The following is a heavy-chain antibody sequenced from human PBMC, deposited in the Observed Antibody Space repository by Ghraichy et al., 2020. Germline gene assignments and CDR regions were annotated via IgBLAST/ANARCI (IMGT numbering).Heavy chain of an antibody. J-gene: IGHJ5*02. CDR2: IYGSGST. V-gene: IGHV4-59*01. CDR1: GGSITNYY. Sequence: SQTLSLTCTVSGGSITNYYWSWIRHPPGKGLEWIGYIYGSGSTNYNPSLKSRVTISVDTSKTQLSLRLNSVTAADTAVYYCARGNWFDPWGQGTLVTVSS. CDR3: ARGNWFDP.